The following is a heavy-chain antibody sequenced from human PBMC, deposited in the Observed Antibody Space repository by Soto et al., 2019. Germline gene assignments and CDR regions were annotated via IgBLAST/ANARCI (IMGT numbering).Heavy chain of an antibody. CDR3: ARDPLWGTAMVLWYFDL. D-gene: IGHD5-18*01. Sequence: GGSLRLSCAASGFTFNNYAMHWVRQAPGKGLEWVALKSYDGSNKYYADSVKGRFTISRDNSKITLYLQMNSLRAEDTSVYYCARDPLWGTAMVLWYFDLWGRGTLVTSPQ. J-gene: IGHJ2*01. CDR1: GFTFNNYA. CDR2: KSYDGSNK. V-gene: IGHV3-30-3*01.